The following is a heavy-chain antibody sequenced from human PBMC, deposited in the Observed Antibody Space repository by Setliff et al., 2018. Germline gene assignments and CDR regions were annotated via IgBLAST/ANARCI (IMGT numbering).Heavy chain of an antibody. CDR2: ISAYNGNT. D-gene: IGHD2-2*01. J-gene: IGHJ5*02. V-gene: IGHV1-18*01. CDR3: ARDPSLYCSSTSCSPHWFDP. CDR1: GYTFTSYG. Sequence: ASVKVSCKASGYTFTSYGISRVRQAPGQGLEWMGWISAYNGNTNYAQKLQGRVTMTTDTSTSTAYMELRSLRSDDTAVYYCARDPSLYCSSTSCSPHWFDPWGQGTLVTVSS.